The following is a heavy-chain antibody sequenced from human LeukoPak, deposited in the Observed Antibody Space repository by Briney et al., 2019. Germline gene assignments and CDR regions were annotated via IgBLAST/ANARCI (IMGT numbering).Heavy chain of an antibody. V-gene: IGHV1-18*01. Sequence: ASVKVSCKASGYIFTSYGISWVRQAPGQGLEWMGWISAYNGNTNYAQKLQGRVTMTTDTSTSTAYMELRSLRSDDTAVYYCAREALTMVRGVIGAYFDYWGQGTLVTVSS. CDR3: AREALTMVRGVIGAYFDY. D-gene: IGHD3-10*01. J-gene: IGHJ4*02. CDR2: ISAYNGNT. CDR1: GYIFTSYG.